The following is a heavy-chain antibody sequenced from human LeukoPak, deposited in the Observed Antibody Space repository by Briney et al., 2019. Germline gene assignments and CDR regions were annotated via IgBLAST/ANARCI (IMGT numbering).Heavy chain of an antibody. J-gene: IGHJ4*02. Sequence: SETLSLTCAVSGGSISSGGYSWSWIRQPPGKGLEWIGYIYYSGSTYYNPSLKSRVTISVDTSKNQFSLKLSSVTAADTAVYFCARGQYLTFPDYWGQGTLVTVSS. CDR2: IYYSGST. CDR1: GGSISSGGYS. V-gene: IGHV4-30-4*07. D-gene: IGHD2/OR15-2a*01. CDR3: ARGQYLTFPDY.